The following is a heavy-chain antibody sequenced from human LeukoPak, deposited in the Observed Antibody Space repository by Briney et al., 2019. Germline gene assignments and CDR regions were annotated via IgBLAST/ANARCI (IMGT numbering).Heavy chain of an antibody. J-gene: IGHJ4*02. CDR2: IDPSDSYT. D-gene: IGHD3-9*01. CDR1: GSSFTSYW. V-gene: IGHV5-10-1*01. Sequence: GASLRISCQGSGSSFTSYWISWVRQLPGKGLEWMGRIDPSDSYTNYSPSFQGHVTISADKSISTAYLQWSSLKASDTAMYYCARLTDQSDIILTGNFDYWGQGTLVTVSS. CDR3: ARLTDQSDIILTGNFDY.